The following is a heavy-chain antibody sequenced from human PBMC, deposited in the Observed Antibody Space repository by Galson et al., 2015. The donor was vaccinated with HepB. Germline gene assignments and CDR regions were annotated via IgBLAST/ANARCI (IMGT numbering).Heavy chain of an antibody. J-gene: IGHJ6*02. D-gene: IGHD2-15*01. V-gene: IGHV3-23*01. CDR3: SKDPILGYCSGGSCYGVAKVPYGMDV. CDR1: GFTFSSYA. Sequence: SLRLSCAASGFTFSSYAMSWVRQAPGKGLEWVSAISGSGGSTYSADSVKGRFTISRDNSKNTLYLQMNSLRAEDTAVYYCSKDPILGYCSGGSCYGVAKVPYGMDVCGQGTTVAVSS. CDR2: ISGSGGST.